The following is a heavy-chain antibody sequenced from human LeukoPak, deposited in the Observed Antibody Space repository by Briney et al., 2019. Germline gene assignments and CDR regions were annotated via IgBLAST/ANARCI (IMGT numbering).Heavy chain of an antibody. D-gene: IGHD1-26*01. Sequence: GALVKVSCRGFGYNFTNYGISWVRQAPGQRLEWMGWISGYSGNTDYAQKFQARVTMTTDTSTSTGYLELRSLRSDDTAVYYCARAGRLKSGSNIYWGRGTLVTVSS. J-gene: IGHJ4*02. V-gene: IGHV1-18*01. CDR3: ARAGRLKSGSNIY. CDR1: GYNFTNYG. CDR2: ISGYSGNT.